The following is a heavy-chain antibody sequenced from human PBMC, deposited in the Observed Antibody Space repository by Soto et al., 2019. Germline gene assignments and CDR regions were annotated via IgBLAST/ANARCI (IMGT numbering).Heavy chain of an antibody. CDR1: GGSISSSSYY. V-gene: IGHV4-39*01. J-gene: IGHJ4*02. CDR2: IYYSGST. CDR3: ARHYYYDSSGYPFDY. Sequence: SETLSLTCTVSGGSISSSSYYWGWIRQPPGKGLEWIGSIYYSGSTYYNPSLKSRVTISVDTSKNQFSLKLSSVTAADTAVYYCARHYYYDSSGYPFDYWGQGTLVTVSS. D-gene: IGHD3-22*01.